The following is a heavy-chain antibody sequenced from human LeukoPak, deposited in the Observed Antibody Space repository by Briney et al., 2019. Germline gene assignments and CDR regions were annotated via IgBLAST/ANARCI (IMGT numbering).Heavy chain of an antibody. Sequence: NPSETLSLTCTVSGGSISSRSYYWGWSRQPPGKGLEWIGSMYYGGSTYYNPSLRSRVTISVDTSKNQFSLKLSSVTAADTAVYYCARPQTLHWGSDAATDVWGQGITVTVSS. CDR2: MYYGGST. CDR1: GGSISSRSYY. D-gene: IGHD7-27*01. J-gene: IGHJ6*02. V-gene: IGHV4-39*01. CDR3: ARPQTLHWGSDAATDV.